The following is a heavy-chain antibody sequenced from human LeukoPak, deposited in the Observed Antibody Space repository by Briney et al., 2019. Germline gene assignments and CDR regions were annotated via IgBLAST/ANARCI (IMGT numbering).Heavy chain of an antibody. Sequence: PGGSLRLFCGASGFTLSSNYMSGVRRAPGRGLEGGTVVYGGCSTCFADSVKGRFTISRDNPNSPLYLQMNILRAEDTAVYDCARDSPSGRSYYAAGDYWGQGTLVTVSS. J-gene: IGHJ4*02. CDR2: VYGGCST. CDR1: GFTLSSNY. V-gene: IGHV3-66*01. D-gene: IGHD1-26*01. CDR3: ARDSPSGRSYYAAGDY.